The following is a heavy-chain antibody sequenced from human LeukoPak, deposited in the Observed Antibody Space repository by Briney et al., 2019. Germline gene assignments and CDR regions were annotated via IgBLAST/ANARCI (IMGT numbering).Heavy chain of an antibody. CDR3: ARGRTFDY. Sequence: ASVKVSCKASGDTLTGYFIHWVRQAPGQGLEWMGWINPNSGDTNYAQKFQGRVTMTRNTSISTAYMELSSLRSEDTAVYYCARGRTFDYWGQGTLVTVSS. D-gene: IGHD1-14*01. CDR1: GDTLTGYF. J-gene: IGHJ4*02. CDR2: INPNSGDT. V-gene: IGHV1-8*02.